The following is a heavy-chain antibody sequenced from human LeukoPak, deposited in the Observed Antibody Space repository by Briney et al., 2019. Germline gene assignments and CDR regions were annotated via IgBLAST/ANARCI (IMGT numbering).Heavy chain of an antibody. Sequence: SETLSLTCAVYGGSFSGYYWSWIRQPPGKGLEWIGEINHSGSTNYNPSLKSRVTISVDTSKNQFSLKLSSVTAADTAVYYCARHGERGYSYGHDYWGQGTLVTVSS. J-gene: IGHJ4*02. V-gene: IGHV4-34*01. D-gene: IGHD5-18*01. CDR3: ARHGERGYSYGHDY. CDR2: INHSGST. CDR1: GGSFSGYY.